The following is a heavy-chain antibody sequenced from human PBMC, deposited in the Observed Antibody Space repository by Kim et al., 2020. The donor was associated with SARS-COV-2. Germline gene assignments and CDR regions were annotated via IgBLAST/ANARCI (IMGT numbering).Heavy chain of an antibody. V-gene: IGHV3-23*01. CDR3: AKEHDYWGSTHFDY. CDR1: GFTFDTYA. CDR2: ISGSGGSP. Sequence: GGSLRLSCAASGFTFDTYALSWVRQAPGKGLEWVSGISGSGGSPYYADSVKGRFTISRDNSKKTVYLQMNSLRAEDTALYYCAKEHDYWGSTHFDYWGQGTLVTVSS. J-gene: IGHJ4*02. D-gene: IGHD7-27*01.